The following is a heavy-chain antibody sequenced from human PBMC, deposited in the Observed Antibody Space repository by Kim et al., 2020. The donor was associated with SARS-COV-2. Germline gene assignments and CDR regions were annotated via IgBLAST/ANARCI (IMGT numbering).Heavy chain of an antibody. J-gene: IGHJ4*02. D-gene: IGHD6-13*01. CDR2: T. V-gene: IGHV3-23*01. CDR3: AKETAAGTFDY. Sequence: TYYADSVKGRFTISRDNSKNTLYLQMNSLRAEDTAVYYCAKETAAGTFDYWGQGTLVTVSS.